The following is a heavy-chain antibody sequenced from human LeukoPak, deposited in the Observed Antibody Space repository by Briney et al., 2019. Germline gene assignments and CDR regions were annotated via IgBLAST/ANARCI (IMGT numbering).Heavy chain of an antibody. CDR1: GFTFSSYA. CDR3: ARGGYSYGHTFDY. D-gene: IGHD5-18*01. CDR2: ISYDGSNK. Sequence: PGGSLRLSCAASGFTFSSYAMHWVRQAPGKGLEWVAVISYDGSNKYYADSVKGRFTISRDNSKNTLYLQMNSLRAEDTAVYYCARGGYSYGHTFDYWGQGTLVTVSS. J-gene: IGHJ4*02. V-gene: IGHV3-30*04.